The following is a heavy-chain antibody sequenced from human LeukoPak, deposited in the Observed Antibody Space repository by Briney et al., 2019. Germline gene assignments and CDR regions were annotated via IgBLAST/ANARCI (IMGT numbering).Heavy chain of an antibody. CDR3: ARDLSSGWFDAFDI. CDR1: GFTFSSYA. V-gene: IGHV3-30-3*01. Sequence: PGRSLRLSCAASGFTFSSYAMHWVRQAPGKGLEWVAVISYDGSNKYYADSVKGRFTISRDNSKNTLYLQMNSLRAEDTAVYYCARDLSSGWFDAFDIWGQGTMVTVSS. D-gene: IGHD6-19*01. J-gene: IGHJ3*02. CDR2: ISYDGSNK.